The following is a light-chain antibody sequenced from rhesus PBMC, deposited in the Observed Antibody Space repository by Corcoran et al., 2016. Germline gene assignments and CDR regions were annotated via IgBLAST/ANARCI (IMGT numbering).Light chain of an antibody. Sequence: EIVMTQSPATLALSPGERATLSCRASQSVSSYLAWYQQKHGQAPRLLIYGASRRATGIPYRFSGSGAGTERNLTISSLEPEDVGVYFCLQSSNWPQYSFGQGTKVEIK. CDR3: LQSSNWPQYS. CDR2: GAS. V-gene: IGKV3-24*04. CDR1: QSVSSY. J-gene: IGKJ2*01.